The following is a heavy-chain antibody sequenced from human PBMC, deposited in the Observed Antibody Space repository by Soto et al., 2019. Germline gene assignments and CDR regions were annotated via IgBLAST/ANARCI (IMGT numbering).Heavy chain of an antibody. Sequence: RASVKVSCKASGYSFTSYAIHWVRQAPGQRLEWMGWINVGNGKSRYSQMFQGRVAITRGTSATTAYMELSSLTFEDTAVYYCVRAGYSSTWDSYFDHWGQGTLVTVSS. CDR2: INVGNGKS. V-gene: IGHV1-3*01. D-gene: IGHD6-13*01. J-gene: IGHJ4*02. CDR1: GYSFTSYA. CDR3: VRAGYSSTWDSYFDH.